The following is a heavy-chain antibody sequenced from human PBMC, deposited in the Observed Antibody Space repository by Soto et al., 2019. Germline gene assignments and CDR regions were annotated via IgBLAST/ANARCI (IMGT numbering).Heavy chain of an antibody. CDR2: ISSDGSKK. J-gene: IGHJ6*02. D-gene: IGHD2-21*01. Sequence: PGGSLRLSCAASGFTFSSFDMHWVRQAPGKGLEWVAVISSDGSKKYHADSAEGRFTISGDNSKNTLYLQVNSLRAEDTAVYFCGLERGYIVVVPAVSGFSYSMDVWGQGTTVTVSS. CDR3: GLERGYIVVVPAVSGFSYSMDV. CDR1: GFTFSSFD. V-gene: IGHV3-30-3*01.